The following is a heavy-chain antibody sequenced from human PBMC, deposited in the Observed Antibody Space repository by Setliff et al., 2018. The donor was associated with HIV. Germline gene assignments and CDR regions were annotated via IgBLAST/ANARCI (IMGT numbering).Heavy chain of an antibody. CDR1: GYTFTSFG. CDR3: ARAAVAGPWRKLDY. V-gene: IGHV1-18*01. J-gene: IGHJ4*02. CDR2: ISAYNGNT. D-gene: IGHD6-19*01. Sequence: GASVKVSCKASGYTFTSFGISWVRQAPGQGLEWMGRISAYNGNTDHAQRLQGRVTMTTDTSTRTAYMELRSLRSDDTAVYYCARAAVAGPWRKLDYWGQGTLVTVPQ.